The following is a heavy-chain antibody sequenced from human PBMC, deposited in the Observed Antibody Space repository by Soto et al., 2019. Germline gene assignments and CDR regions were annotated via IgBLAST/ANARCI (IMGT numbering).Heavy chain of an antibody. CDR3: ARTTTVTSFDY. CDR2: IYYSGST. CDR1: GGSISSYY. V-gene: IGHV4-59*01. Sequence: PSETLSLICTVSGGSISSYYWSWIRQPPGKGLEWIGYIYYSGSTNYNPSLKSRVTISVDTSKNQFSLKLSSVTAADTAVYYCARTTTVTSFDYWGQGTLVTVSS. J-gene: IGHJ4*02. D-gene: IGHD4-17*01.